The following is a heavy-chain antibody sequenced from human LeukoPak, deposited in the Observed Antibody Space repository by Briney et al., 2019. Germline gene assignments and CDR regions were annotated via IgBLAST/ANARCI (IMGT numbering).Heavy chain of an antibody. V-gene: IGHV1-18*01. D-gene: IGHD2-2*01. J-gene: IGHJ6*03. CDR2: ISAYNGNT. CDR1: GFTFTSYG. CDR3: ARAGYCSSTSCYRYYYYYYYYMDV. Sequence: ASVKVSCKASGFTFTSYGISWVRQAPGQGLEWMGWISAYNGNTNYAQKLQGRVTMTTDTSTSTAYMELRSLRSDDTAVYYCARAGYCSSTSCYRYYYYYYYYMDVWGRGTTVTVSS.